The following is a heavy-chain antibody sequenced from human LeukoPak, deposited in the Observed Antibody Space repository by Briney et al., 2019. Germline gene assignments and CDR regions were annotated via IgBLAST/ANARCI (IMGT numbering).Heavy chain of an antibody. V-gene: IGHV3-49*03. CDR3: TRAGPPGSSGYYFAEYFQH. D-gene: IGHD3-22*01. CDR2: IRSKAYGGTT. CDR1: GFTFGDYA. J-gene: IGHJ1*01. Sequence: GGSLRLSCTASGFTFGDYAMSWFRQAPGKGLEWVGFIRSKAYGGTTEYAASVKGRFTISRDDYKSIAYLQMNSLKTEDTAVYYCTRAGPPGSSGYYFAEYFQHWGQGTLVTVSS.